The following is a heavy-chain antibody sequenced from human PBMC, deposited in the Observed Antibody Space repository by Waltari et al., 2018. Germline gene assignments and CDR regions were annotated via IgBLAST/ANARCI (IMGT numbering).Heavy chain of an antibody. V-gene: IGHV3-21*01. Sequence: EVQLVESGGGLVKPGGSLRLSCAASGFTFRRHSMTWVRQAPGKGLEWVSSISSSSYIYYADSVKGRFTISRDNAKNSLYLQMNSLRAEDTAVYYCASLVGATYYFQHWGQGTLVTVSS. CDR3: ASLVGATYYFQH. D-gene: IGHD1-26*01. J-gene: IGHJ1*01. CDR1: GFTFRRHS. CDR2: ISSSSYI.